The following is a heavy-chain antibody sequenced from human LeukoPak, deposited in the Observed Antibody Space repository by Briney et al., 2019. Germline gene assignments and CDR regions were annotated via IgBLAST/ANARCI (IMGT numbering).Heavy chain of an antibody. J-gene: IGHJ4*02. V-gene: IGHV1-69*05. CDR1: GGTFSSYA. D-gene: IGHD2-21*02. CDR3: ARQTLDCGGDCYTYYFDY. Sequence: SVKVSCKASGGTFSSYAISWVRQAPGQGLEWMGGIIPIFGTANYAQKFQGRVTITTDESTSTAYMELSSLRSEDTAVYYCARQTLDCGGDCYTYYFDYWGQGTLVTVS. CDR2: IIPIFGTA.